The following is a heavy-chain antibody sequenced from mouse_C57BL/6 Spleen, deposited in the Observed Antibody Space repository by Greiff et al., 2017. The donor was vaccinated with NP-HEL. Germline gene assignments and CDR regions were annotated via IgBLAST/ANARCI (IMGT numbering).Heavy chain of an antibody. CDR3: ARVNQGDFDY. V-gene: IGHV5-17*01. Sequence: EVKLMESGGGLVKPGGSLKLSCAASGFTFSDYGMHWVRQAPEKGLEWVAYISSGSSTIYYADTVKGRFTISRDNAKNTLFLQMTSLRSEDTAMYYCARVNQGDFDYWGQGTTLTVSS. CDR1: GFTFSDYG. CDR2: ISSGSSTI. J-gene: IGHJ2*01.